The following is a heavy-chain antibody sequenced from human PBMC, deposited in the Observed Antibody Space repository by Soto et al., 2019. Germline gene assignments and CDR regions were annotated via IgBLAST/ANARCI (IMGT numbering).Heavy chain of an antibody. J-gene: IGHJ6*02. CDR3: VKDLFGMDV. V-gene: IGHV3-64D*06. Sequence: GGSLRLSCSASGFTFNQYSMQWVRHSPGKGLQFVSTISSNGGGTDYTDSVKGRFTISRDNSKKTLYLQMSRLRPGDTAVYYCVKDLFGMDVWGQGTTVTVSS. CDR2: ISSNGGGT. CDR1: GFTFNQYS.